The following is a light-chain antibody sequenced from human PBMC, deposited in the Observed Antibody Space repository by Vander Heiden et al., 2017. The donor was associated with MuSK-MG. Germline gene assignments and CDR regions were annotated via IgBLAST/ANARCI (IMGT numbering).Light chain of an antibody. Sequence: DIQMTQSPSSLSASVGDRVTITCRASQSSSSYLNWYQQKPGKAPKLLIYAASSLQSGVPSRFSGSGSGTDFTLTISRLQPEDFATYYCQQRDSTPYTFGQGTKMEIK. CDR3: QQRDSTPYT. CDR1: QSSSSY. V-gene: IGKV1-39*01. J-gene: IGKJ2*01. CDR2: AAS.